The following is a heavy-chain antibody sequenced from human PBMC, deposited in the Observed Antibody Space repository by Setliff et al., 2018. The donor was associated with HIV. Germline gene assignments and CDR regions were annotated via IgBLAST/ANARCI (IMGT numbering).Heavy chain of an antibody. CDR2: IYNSVTT. Sequence: SETLSLTCSVSGASVNYNTWSWIRQAPGKGLQWIGFIYNSVTTNYNPSLKSRATISAETSKNQFSLRLSSVTAADTALYFCTRAQIAAPRPFDYWGQGTLVTVSS. CDR3: TRAQIAAPRPFDY. CDR1: GASVNYNT. V-gene: IGHV4-4*08. D-gene: IGHD2-21*01. J-gene: IGHJ4*02.